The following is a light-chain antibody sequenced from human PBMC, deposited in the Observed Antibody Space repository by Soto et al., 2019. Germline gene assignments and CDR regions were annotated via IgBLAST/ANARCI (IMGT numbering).Light chain of an antibody. Sequence: IPMTQSPSSLSAYVGYRVTSACLASQGSSNYLAWYQQKPGKVPKLLIYAASTLQSGVPSRFSGSGSGTDFTLTISSLQPEDVATYYCQKYNSAPSITFGPGTRLEI. CDR1: QGSSNY. CDR3: QKYNSAPSIT. V-gene: IGKV1-27*01. J-gene: IGKJ5*01. CDR2: AAS.